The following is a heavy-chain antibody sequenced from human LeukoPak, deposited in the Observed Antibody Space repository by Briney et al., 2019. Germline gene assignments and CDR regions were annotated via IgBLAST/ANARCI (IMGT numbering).Heavy chain of an antibody. D-gene: IGHD3-10*01. CDR3: ATLQYGSGTARAPGAFDI. CDR2: IVVGSGNT. CDR1: GFTFTSSA. J-gene: IGHJ3*02. Sequence: SVKVSCKASGFTFTSSAVQWVRQARGQRLEWIGWIVVGSGNTNYAQKFQERVTITRDMSTSTAYMELSSLRSEDTAVYYCATLQYGSGTARAPGAFDIWGQGTMVTVSS. V-gene: IGHV1-58*01.